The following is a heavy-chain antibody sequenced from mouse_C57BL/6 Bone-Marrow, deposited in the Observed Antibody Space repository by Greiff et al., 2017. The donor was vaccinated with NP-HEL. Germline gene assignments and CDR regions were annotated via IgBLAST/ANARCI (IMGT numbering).Heavy chain of an antibody. CDR2: IHPNSGST. CDR1: GYTFTSYW. Sequence: QVQLKQPGAELVKPGASVNLSCKASGYTFTSYWMHWVKQRPGQGLEWIGMIHPNSGSTNYNEKFKSKATLTVDKSSSTAYMQLSSLTSEDSAVYYCARKFLSYAMDYWGQGTSVTVSS. V-gene: IGHV1-64*01. D-gene: IGHD6-1*01. J-gene: IGHJ4*01. CDR3: ARKFLSYAMDY.